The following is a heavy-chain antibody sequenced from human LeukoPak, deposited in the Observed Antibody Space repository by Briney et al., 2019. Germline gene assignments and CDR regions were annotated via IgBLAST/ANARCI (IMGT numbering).Heavy chain of an antibody. Sequence: SETLSLTCTVSGGSISSYYWSWIRQPPGKGLEWIGYIYYSGSTNYNPSLKSRVTISVDTSKNQFSLKLSSLTAADTAVYYCARVSWEQQLADWGQGTLVTVSS. V-gene: IGHV4-59*01. J-gene: IGHJ4*02. CDR1: GGSISSYY. CDR3: ARVSWEQQLAD. CDR2: IYYSGST. D-gene: IGHD6-13*01.